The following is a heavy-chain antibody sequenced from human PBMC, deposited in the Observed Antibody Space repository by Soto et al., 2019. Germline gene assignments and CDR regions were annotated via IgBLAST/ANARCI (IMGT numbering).Heavy chain of an antibody. CDR3: ARDLAKGGGSAGFDY. D-gene: IGHD2-15*01. J-gene: IGHJ4*02. CDR1: GCTFTVYY. V-gene: IGHV1-2*02. CDR2: INPKSGGT. Sequence: RASVKVSCKSSGCTFTVYYMHWVRQAPGQGLEWMGWINPKSGGTMYPQRFQGRVTMTWDTSISTAYMALTRLRSDDTAVYYCARDLAKGGGSAGFDYWGQGTLVTVSS.